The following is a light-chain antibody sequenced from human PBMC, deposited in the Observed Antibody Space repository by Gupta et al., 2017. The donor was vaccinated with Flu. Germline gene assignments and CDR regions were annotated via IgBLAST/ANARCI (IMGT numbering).Light chain of an antibody. J-gene: IGKJ2*02. CDR2: KTS. Sequence: GDRVTIACRDRQSISSWLAWYQLKPGKAPKLLIYKTSSLESGVQSRFSGSGSVTEFTLTISSLQPDDFATYFCQQFYSYPCTFGQGTKVEIK. CDR1: QSISSW. CDR3: QQFYSYPCT. V-gene: IGKV1-5*03.